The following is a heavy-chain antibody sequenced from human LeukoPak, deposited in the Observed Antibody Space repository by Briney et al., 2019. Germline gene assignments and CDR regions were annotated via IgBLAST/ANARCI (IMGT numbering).Heavy chain of an antibody. CDR3: AKDRTTDGLFDY. V-gene: IGHV3-30*18. CDR2: ISYDGSNK. D-gene: IGHD1-7*01. Sequence: PGGSLRLSCAASGFTFSSYGMHWVRQAPGKGLEWVAVISYDGSNKYYADSVKGRFTISRDNSKNTLYLQMNSLRAEDTAVYYCAKDRTTDGLFDYWGQGTLVTVSS. CDR1: GFTFSSYG. J-gene: IGHJ4*02.